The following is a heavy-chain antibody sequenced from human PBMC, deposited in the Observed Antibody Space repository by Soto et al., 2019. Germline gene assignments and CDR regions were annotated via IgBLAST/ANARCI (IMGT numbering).Heavy chain of an antibody. CDR3: ARGLWNFDL. Sequence: LGGSLRLSCAASGFTFSDYYMSWIRQAPGRGLQWISYIKTSGSTMYYADSVKGRFTVSRNNAKNSLYLRMNRLRAEDTAVYYCARGLWNFDLWGRGTLVTVSS. J-gene: IGHJ2*01. V-gene: IGHV3-11*01. CDR1: GFTFSDYY. CDR2: IKTSGSTM. D-gene: IGHD3-16*01.